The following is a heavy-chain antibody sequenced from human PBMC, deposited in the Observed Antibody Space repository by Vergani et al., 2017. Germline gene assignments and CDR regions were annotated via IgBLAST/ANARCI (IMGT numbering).Heavy chain of an antibody. Sequence: QVQLQESGPGLVKPSRPLSLTCSVSGDSISSGVYYWNWIRQHPGKGLEWIGYIYSTGSTHHNPSLRRRINMSVDTSKNQFSLKLNSVTAADTAMYYCARMGGYDEGDAFRIGYFDSWGPGILVTVSS. CDR1: GDSISSGVYY. CDR2: IYSTGST. CDR3: ARMGGYDEGDAFRIGYFDS. D-gene: IGHD3-22*01. J-gene: IGHJ4*02. V-gene: IGHV4-31*03.